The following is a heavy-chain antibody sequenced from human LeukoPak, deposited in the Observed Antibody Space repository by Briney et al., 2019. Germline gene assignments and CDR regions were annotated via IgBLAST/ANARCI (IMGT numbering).Heavy chain of an antibody. Sequence: GGSLRLSCAASGFTFSNTWMSWVRQAPGKGLVWVSRINSDGSSTSYADSVKGRFTISRDNAKNTLYLQMNSLRAEDTAVYYCARAHGDWYFDLWGRGTLVTVSS. V-gene: IGHV3-74*01. CDR3: ARAHGDWYFDL. CDR2: INSDGSST. CDR1: GFTFSNTW. D-gene: IGHD2-21*01. J-gene: IGHJ2*01.